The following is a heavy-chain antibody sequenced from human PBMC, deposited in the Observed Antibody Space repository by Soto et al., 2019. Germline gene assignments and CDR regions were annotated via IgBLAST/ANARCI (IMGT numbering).Heavy chain of an antibody. D-gene: IGHD7-27*01. CDR2: IRGGGGST. CDR1: GFIFSSYA. J-gene: IGHJ2*01. V-gene: IGHV3-23*01. Sequence: EVQLLESGGGLVQPGGSLRLSCAASGFIFSSYAMSWVRQAPGKGLEWVSVIRGGGGSTYYADSVKGRFTISRDNPKNTLSLQMSSLLADDMPGYYCAKDWVWPSPGDWHLDLWGRGTVVTVSS. CDR3: AKDWVWPSPGDWHLDL.